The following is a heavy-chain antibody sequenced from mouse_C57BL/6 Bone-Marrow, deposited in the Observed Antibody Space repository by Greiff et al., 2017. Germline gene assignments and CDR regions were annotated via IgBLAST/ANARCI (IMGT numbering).Heavy chain of an antibody. CDR3: TTYYSNYWYFDV. J-gene: IGHJ1*03. CDR2: IDPENGDT. CDR1: GFNIKDDY. V-gene: IGHV14-4*01. D-gene: IGHD2-5*01. Sequence: VQLQQSGAELVRPGASVKLSCTASGFNIKDDYMHWVKQRPEQGLEWIGWIDPENGDTEYASKFQGMATITADTSSNKSYLQLSSLTSEDTAVYYCTTYYSNYWYFDVWGTGTTVTVSS.